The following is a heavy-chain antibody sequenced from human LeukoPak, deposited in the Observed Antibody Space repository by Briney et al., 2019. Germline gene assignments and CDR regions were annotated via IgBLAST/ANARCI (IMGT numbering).Heavy chain of an antibody. Sequence: PGGSLRLSCAASAFTFSSYWMHWVRQAPGKGLVWVSRINSDGSTTSYADSVKGRFTISRDNAKNTLYLQMNSLRAEDTAVYYCSRDTADDAFDIWGQGTMVTVSS. V-gene: IGHV3-74*01. CDR1: AFTFSSYW. CDR2: INSDGSTT. CDR3: SRDTADDAFDI. J-gene: IGHJ3*02.